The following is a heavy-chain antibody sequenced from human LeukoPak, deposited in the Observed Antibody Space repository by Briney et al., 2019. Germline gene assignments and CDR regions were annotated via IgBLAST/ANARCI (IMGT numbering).Heavy chain of an antibody. D-gene: IGHD2-21*01. CDR2: IKEDGSAK. J-gene: IGHJ4*02. Sequence: GGSLRLSCAASGFTFSSYWMTWVRQAPGQGLEWVANIKEDGSAKYHVDSVKGRFTISRDNAKNSLYLQMNSLRVENTAVYYCTRDTGCSGGACYSFYDYWGQGALVTVSS. V-gene: IGHV3-7*01. CDR1: GFTFSSYW. CDR3: TRDTGCSGGACYSFYDY.